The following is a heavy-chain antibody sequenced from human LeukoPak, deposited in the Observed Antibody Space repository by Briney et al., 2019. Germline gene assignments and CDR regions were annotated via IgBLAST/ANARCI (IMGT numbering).Heavy chain of an antibody. CDR3: ADWNTSGWYFDC. CDR2: IYSGGST. J-gene: IGHJ4*02. CDR1: GFTVSSNY. Sequence: PGGSLRLSCAASGFTVSSNYMSWVRQAPGKGLEWVSVIYSGGSTFYADSVKGRFTISRDNSKSTLYLQMNSLRAEDTAVYYCADWNTSGWYFDCWGQGTLVTVSS. V-gene: IGHV3-53*01. D-gene: IGHD6-19*01.